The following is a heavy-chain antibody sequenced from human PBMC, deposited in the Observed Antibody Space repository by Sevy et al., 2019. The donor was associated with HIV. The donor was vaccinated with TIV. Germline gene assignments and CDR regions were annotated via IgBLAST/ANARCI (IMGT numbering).Heavy chain of an antibody. CDR2: IGTAGDT. J-gene: IGHJ4*02. CDR3: ARAYSSGWYDY. CDR1: GFTFSSYD. V-gene: IGHV3-13*01. Sequence: GGSLRLSCAASGFTFSSYDMPWVRQATGKGLEWVSAIGTAGDTYYPGSVKGRFTISRENAKNSLYLQMNSLRVGDTAVYYCARAYSSGWYDYWGQGTLVTVSS. D-gene: IGHD6-19*01.